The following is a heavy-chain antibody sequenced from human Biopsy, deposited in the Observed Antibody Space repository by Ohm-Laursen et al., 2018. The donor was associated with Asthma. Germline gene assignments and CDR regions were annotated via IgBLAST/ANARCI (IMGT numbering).Heavy chain of an antibody. V-gene: IGHV4-59*01. CDR1: GGSISTYY. CDR2: LYNSGTT. D-gene: IGHD1-26*01. J-gene: IGHJ4*02. CDR3: ARDRGGTYGRTFES. Sequence: PPGTLSLTCIVSGGSISTYYWTWIRQPPGKGLEWVAYLYNSGTTNYNPSLKSRVTISVDTSKNQVSLNVRSVTAADTAVYYCARDRGGTYGRTFESWGQGTLVTVSS.